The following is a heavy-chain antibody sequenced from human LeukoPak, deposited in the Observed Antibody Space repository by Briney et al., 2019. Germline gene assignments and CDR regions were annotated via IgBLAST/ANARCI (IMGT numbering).Heavy chain of an antibody. CDR1: GFTVSNNY. CDR3: ARGIVRFSY. V-gene: IGHV3-66*01. CDR2: IYGGGST. Sequence: GGSLRLSCAASGFTVSNNYMTWVRRAPGTGLEWVSSIYGGGSTYYADSVRGRFTISRDNSKNTLLLQMSSLRADDTAVYYCARGIVRFSYWGQGTLVTVSS. D-gene: IGHD3-3*01. J-gene: IGHJ4*02.